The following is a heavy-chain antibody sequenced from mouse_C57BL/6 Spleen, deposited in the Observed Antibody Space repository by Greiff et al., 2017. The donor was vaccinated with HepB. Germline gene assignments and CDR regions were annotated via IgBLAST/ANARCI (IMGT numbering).Heavy chain of an antibody. Sequence: VQLQQSGAELAKPGASVKLSCKASGYTFTSYWMHWVKQRPGQGLEWIGYINPSSGYTKYNQKFKDKVTLTADKSSSTAYMQLSSLTYEDSAVYYCARGIYPGAMDYWGQGTSVTVSS. D-gene: IGHD2-1*01. CDR3: ARGIYPGAMDY. J-gene: IGHJ4*01. CDR2: INPSSGYT. V-gene: IGHV1-7*01. CDR1: GYTFTSYW.